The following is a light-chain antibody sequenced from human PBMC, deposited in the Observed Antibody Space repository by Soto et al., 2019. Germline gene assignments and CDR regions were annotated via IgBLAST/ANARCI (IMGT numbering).Light chain of an antibody. J-gene: IGKJ1*01. CDR3: QQYGSSPKT. Sequence: EIVLSQSPGTLSLSPGERATLSCRASQSVSSSSLAWYQQKPGQAPRLLIYGASSRATGTPDRFSGSGFGIDFTLTISRLEPEDFAVFYCQQYGSSPKTFGQGTKVDIK. V-gene: IGKV3-20*01. CDR1: QSVSSSS. CDR2: GAS.